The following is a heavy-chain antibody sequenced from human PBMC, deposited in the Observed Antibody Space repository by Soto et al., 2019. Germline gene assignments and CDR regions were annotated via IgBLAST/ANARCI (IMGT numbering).Heavy chain of an antibody. V-gene: IGHV4-30-2*01. CDR1: HHSISSGGYS. Sequence: LSLTWPLSHHSISSGGYSWRWIRRPPQKGLEWIGYIYHTGSTSYSPSLKSRVTISVDKSKNQFSLILNSVTAADTAIYYCARAHYGPSGYYFDSWGQVNLVNVSS. CDR3: ARAHYGPSGYYFDS. CDR2: IYHTGST. D-gene: IGHD3-22*01. J-gene: IGHJ4*02.